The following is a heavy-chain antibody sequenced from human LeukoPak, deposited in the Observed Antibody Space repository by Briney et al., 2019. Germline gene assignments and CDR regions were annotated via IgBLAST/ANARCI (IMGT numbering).Heavy chain of an antibody. D-gene: IGHD3-16*01. Sequence: GGSLRLSCAASGFTFSSYAMSWVRQAPGEGLEWVSAVSGSGGSIYYADSVRGRFTISRDNAKSSLYLKMNSLRAEDTDVYYCARDVGASAPDAFDIWGQGTMVTVSS. CDR1: GFTFSSYA. CDR2: VSGSGGSI. V-gene: IGHV3-23*01. CDR3: ARDVGASAPDAFDI. J-gene: IGHJ3*02.